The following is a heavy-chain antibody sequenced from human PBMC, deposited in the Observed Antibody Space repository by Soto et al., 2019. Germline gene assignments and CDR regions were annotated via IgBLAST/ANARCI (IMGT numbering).Heavy chain of an antibody. CDR3: ATRGRSLGYYYGMDV. V-gene: IGHV1-3*01. CDR1: GYTFTSYA. D-gene: IGHD3-10*01. CDR2: INAGNGNT. Sequence: ASVKVSCKASGYTFTSYAMHWVRQAPGQRLEWMGWINAGNGNTKYSQKFQGRVTITRDTSASTAYMELSSLRSEDTAVYYCATRGRSLGYYYGMDVWAKGPRSPSP. J-gene: IGHJ6*02.